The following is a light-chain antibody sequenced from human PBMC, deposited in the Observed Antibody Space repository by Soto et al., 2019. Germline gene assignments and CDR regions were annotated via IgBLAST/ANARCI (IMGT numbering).Light chain of an antibody. CDR2: SAS. V-gene: IGKV3-20*01. J-gene: IGKJ3*01. CDR3: QQYGNAPFT. CDR1: QSVSSSY. Sequence: EIVLTQSPGTLSFSPGERATLTCRASQSVSSSYLAWFQQKPGQAPRLLIYSASSRATGIPDRFSSSGSGTDFTLTISRLEPEDFAVYYCQQYGNAPFTFGPGTKVDIK.